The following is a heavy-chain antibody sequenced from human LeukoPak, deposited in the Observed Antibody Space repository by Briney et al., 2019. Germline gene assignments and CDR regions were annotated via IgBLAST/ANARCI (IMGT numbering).Heavy chain of an antibody. Sequence: SQTLSLTCAISGDTVSNNGPAWNWIRQSPSRGLEWLGRTYYRSKWSYDFAVYVKSRITIYPDTSKNQFPLQLNSVTPDDTAVYYCARGKYSAFDIWGQGTMVTVSS. V-gene: IGHV6-1*01. CDR2: TYYRSKWSY. CDR1: GDTVSNNGPA. J-gene: IGHJ3*02. CDR3: ARGKYSAFDI. D-gene: IGHD2/OR15-2a*01.